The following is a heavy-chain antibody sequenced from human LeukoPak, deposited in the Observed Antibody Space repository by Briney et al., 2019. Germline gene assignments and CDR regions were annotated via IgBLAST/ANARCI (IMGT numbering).Heavy chain of an antibody. V-gene: IGHV4-34*01. CDR2: INHSGST. CDR3: ARAPPKGYCSGGSCYRNGRYYFDY. Sequence: SETLSLTYAVYGGSFSGYYWSWIRQPPGKGLEWIGEINHSGSTNYNPSLKSRVTISVDTSKNQFSLKLSSVTAADTAVYYCARAPPKGYCSGGSCYRNGRYYFDYWGQGTLVTVSS. D-gene: IGHD2-15*01. J-gene: IGHJ4*02. CDR1: GGSFSGYY.